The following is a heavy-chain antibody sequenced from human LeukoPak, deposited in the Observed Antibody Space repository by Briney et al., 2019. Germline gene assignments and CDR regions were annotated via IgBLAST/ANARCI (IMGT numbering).Heavy chain of an antibody. CDR3: AKRRGSYLGCCAL. J-gene: IGHJ4*01. CDR1: GFTFSSYA. Sequence: GGSLRLSCAASGFTFSSYAMSCVRQAPGKGLEWVSAISGSGGSTYYADSVKGRFTISRDNSKNTLYLQMNSLRAEDTAVYYCAKRRGSYLGCCALWGHGSLVTVSS. D-gene: IGHD1-26*01. CDR2: ISGSGGST. V-gene: IGHV3-23*01.